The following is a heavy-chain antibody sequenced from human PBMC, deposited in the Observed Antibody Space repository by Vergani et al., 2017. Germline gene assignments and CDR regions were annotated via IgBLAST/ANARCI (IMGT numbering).Heavy chain of an antibody. CDR2: INPNSGGT. V-gene: IGHV1-2*02. J-gene: IGHJ6*02. CDR1: GYTFTGYY. CDR3: ARXLGDILTGPNYYYNGMDV. Sequence: QVQLVQSGAEVRKPGASVKVSCKASGYTFTGYYMHWVRQDPGQGLEWMGWINPNSGGTNYAQKFQGRVTMTRDTSISTAYMELSRLRSDDTAVYYCARXLGDILTGPNYYYNGMDVWGQGTTVTVSS. D-gene: IGHD3-9*01.